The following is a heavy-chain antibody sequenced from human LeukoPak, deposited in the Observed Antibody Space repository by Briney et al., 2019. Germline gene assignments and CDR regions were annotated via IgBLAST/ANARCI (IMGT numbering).Heavy chain of an antibody. J-gene: IGHJ4*02. V-gene: IGHV3-9*01. Sequence: PGGSLRLSCAASGFTFSSYSMNWVRQAPGKGLEWVSGISWNSGSIGYADSVKGRFTISGDNAKNSLYLQMNSLRAEDTALYYCAKGGRIVATAGFDYWGQGTLVTVSS. CDR1: GFTFSSYS. D-gene: IGHD5-12*01. CDR3: AKGGRIVATAGFDY. CDR2: ISWNSGSI.